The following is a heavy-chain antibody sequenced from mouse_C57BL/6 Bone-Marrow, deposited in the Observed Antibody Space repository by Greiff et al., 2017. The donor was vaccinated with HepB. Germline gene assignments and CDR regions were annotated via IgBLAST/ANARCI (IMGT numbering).Heavy chain of an antibody. CDR2: SRNKANDYTT. Sequence: EVNVVESGGGLVQSGRSLRLSCATSGFTFSDFYMEWVRQAPGKGLEWIAASRNKANDYTTEYSASVKGRFIVSRDTSQSILYLQMNALRAEDTAIYYCARDNYYGRPLAMDYWGQGTSVTVSS. CDR1: GFTFSDFY. V-gene: IGHV7-1*01. J-gene: IGHJ4*01. D-gene: IGHD1-1*01. CDR3: ARDNYYGRPLAMDY.